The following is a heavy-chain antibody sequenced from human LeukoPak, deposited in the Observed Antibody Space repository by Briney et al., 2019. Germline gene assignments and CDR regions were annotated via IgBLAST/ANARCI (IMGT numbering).Heavy chain of an antibody. CDR2: IYYSGST. V-gene: IGHV4-59*01. CDR1: GGSISSFY. D-gene: IGHD3-3*01. J-gene: IGHJ6*02. Sequence: SETLSLTCTVSGGSISSFYWSWLPQPPGKGLEWSGYIYYSGSTNSNPSLKSRVTISVDTSKTPFSLKLSSVTAADTAVYYCARGNYDFWSGYYFHPPGDYYYYGMDVWGQGTTVTVSS. CDR3: ARGNYDFWSGYYFHPPGDYYYYGMDV.